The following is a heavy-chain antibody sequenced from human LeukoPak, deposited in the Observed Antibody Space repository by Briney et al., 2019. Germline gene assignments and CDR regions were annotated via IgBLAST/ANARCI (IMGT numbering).Heavy chain of an antibody. J-gene: IGHJ4*02. Sequence: GSLRLSCAASGIPFSSYAMSWVRQAPGKGLEWVSAISGSGGSTYYADSVKGRFTISRDNSKNTLYLQMNSLRAEDTAVYYCAKAGDSSSWSDYFDYWGQGTLVTVSS. CDR1: GIPFSSYA. CDR3: AKAGDSSSWSDYFDY. CDR2: ISGSGGST. D-gene: IGHD6-13*01. V-gene: IGHV3-23*01.